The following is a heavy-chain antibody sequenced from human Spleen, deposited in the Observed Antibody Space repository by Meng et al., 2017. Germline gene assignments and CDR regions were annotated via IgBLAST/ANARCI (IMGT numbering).Heavy chain of an antibody. Sequence: SVKVSCKASGGTFSSYAISWVRQAPGQGLEWMGGIIPIFGTANYAQKFQGRVTITTDESTSTAYMELSSLRSEDTAVYYCARGIRGNPPSHDAFDVWGQGTMVTVSS. CDR2: IIPIFGTA. V-gene: IGHV1-69*05. J-gene: IGHJ3*01. CDR3: ARGIRGNPPSHDAFDV. D-gene: IGHD1-14*01. CDR1: GGTFSSYA.